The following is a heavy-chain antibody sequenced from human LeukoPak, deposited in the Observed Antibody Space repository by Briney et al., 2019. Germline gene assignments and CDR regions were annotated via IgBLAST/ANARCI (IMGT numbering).Heavy chain of an antibody. V-gene: IGHV4-61*02. Sequence: SETLSLTCTVSGGSISSGSYYWSWIRQPAGKGLEWIGRIYTSGSTNYNPSLKSRVTISVDTSKNQFSLKLSSVTAADTAVYYCAADMTTDAFDIWAKGQWSPSLQ. CDR3: AADMTTDAFDI. CDR2: IYTSGST. D-gene: IGHD4-11*01. J-gene: IGHJ3*02. CDR1: GGSISSGSYY.